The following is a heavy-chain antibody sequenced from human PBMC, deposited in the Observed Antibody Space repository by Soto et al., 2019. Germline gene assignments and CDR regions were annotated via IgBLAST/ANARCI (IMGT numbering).Heavy chain of an antibody. Sequence: QVQLVESGGGVVQPGRSLRLSCAASGFAFSTYGMHWVRQAPGKGLEWVAVIWYDGSNKYYADSVKGRFTISRDNSKNTLYLQMNSLRAEYTAVYYCARESISGVPAAIAYYYYGMDVRGQGTTVTVSS. CDR2: IWYDGSNK. V-gene: IGHV3-33*01. D-gene: IGHD2-2*02. J-gene: IGHJ6*02. CDR3: ARESISGVPAAIAYYYYGMDV. CDR1: GFAFSTYG.